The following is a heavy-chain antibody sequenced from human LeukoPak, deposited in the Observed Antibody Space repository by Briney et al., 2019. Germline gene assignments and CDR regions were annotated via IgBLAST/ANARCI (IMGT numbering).Heavy chain of an antibody. D-gene: IGHD3-10*01. CDR3: ARSSRFGDAPGGGPHYYYYYMDV. CDR1: GDSISGFY. J-gene: IGHJ6*03. Sequence: SGTLSLTCSVSGDSISGFYWSWLRQPAGKGLEWIGRIYTSGSTNYNPSLKSRVTISVDTSKNQFSLKLSSVTAADTAVYYCARSSRFGDAPGGGPHYYYYYMDVWGKGTTVTISS. V-gene: IGHV4-4*07. CDR2: IYTSGST.